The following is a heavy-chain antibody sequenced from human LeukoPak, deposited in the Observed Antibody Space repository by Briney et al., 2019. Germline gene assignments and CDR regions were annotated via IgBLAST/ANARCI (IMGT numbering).Heavy chain of an antibody. CDR3: ARDYYGSGSYYRWFDP. Sequence: ASVKVSCKASGYTFTGYYMHWVRQAPGQGLDWMGWINPNSGGTNYAQKFQGWVTMTRDTSISTAYMELSRLRSDDTAVYYCARDYYGSGSYYRWFDPWGQGTLVTVSS. CDR1: GYTFTGYY. J-gene: IGHJ5*02. V-gene: IGHV1-2*04. D-gene: IGHD3-10*01. CDR2: INPNSGGT.